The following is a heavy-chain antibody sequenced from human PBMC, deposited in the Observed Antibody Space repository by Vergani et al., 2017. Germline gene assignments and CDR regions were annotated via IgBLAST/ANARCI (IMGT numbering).Heavy chain of an antibody. CDR2: IGGSGVSA. CDR1: GFTFSSYS. J-gene: IGHJ4*02. Sequence: ELQLMESGGGLVKPGGSLRLSCAASGFTFSSYSMNWVRQAPGKGPEGFSGIGGSGVSAYYTDSVKGRFTISRDNSKIMLFLQMNNLRTEDTAIYYCAKQDFVSGNYLFDYWGQGTLVTVSS. CDR3: AKQDFVSGNYLFDY. V-gene: IGHV3-23*01. D-gene: IGHD3-10*01.